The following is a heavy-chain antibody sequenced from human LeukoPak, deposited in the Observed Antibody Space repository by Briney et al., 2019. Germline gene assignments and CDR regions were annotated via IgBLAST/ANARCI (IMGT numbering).Heavy chain of an antibody. D-gene: IGHD6-19*01. J-gene: IGHJ4*02. CDR2: INPNSGGT. V-gene: IGHV1-2*02. CDR1: GYTFTGYY. Sequence: ASVKVSCKASGYTFTGYYMHWVRQAPGQGLEWMGWINPNSGGTNYAQKFQGRVTMTRDTSISTAYMELSRLRSDDTAVYYCARDYSSGWYGFDYWGQGTLVTVSS. CDR3: ARDYSSGWYGFDY.